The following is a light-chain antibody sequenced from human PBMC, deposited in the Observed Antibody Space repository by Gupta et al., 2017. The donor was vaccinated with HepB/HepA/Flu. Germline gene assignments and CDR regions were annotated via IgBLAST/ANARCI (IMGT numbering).Light chain of an antibody. CDR3: TSYTSTSTVWV. CDR2: DVS. V-gene: IGLV2-14*01. Sequence: QSALTQPASVSGSPGQSITVSCTGTSSDVGDYNYVSWYQRHPGKAPKLMIYDVSNRPSGVSNRFSGSKSGTTATVTIAGLQAEEEADYYCTSYTSTSTVWVFGGGTKLTVL. J-gene: IGLJ3*02. CDR1: SSDVGDYNY.